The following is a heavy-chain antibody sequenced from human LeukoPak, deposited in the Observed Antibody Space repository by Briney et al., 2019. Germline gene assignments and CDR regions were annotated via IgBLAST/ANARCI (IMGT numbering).Heavy chain of an antibody. CDR3: AKDVWWSVS. D-gene: IGHD2-8*02. J-gene: IGHJ5*02. CDR1: GFTFSNHA. V-gene: IGHV3-23*01. CDR2: ISANGVDT. Sequence: GGSLRLTCVASGFTFSNHAMTWVRQAPGKGLEWVSAISANGVDTFYAPSVKGRFTISRDNSKNTLYLQINSLRAEDTAIYYCAKDVWWSVSWGQGTLATVSS.